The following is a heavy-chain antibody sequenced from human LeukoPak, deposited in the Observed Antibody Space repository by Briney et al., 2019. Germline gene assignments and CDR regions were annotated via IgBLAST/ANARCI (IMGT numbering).Heavy chain of an antibody. Sequence: GGSLRLSCAASGFTFSNAWMSWVRQAPGKGLEWVGRIKSKSDGETREYAAPVKARFVISRDDSRNTLYLQMNSLQIEDTAVYYCTTLFYGSRRPFDYWGQGTVVTVSS. J-gene: IGHJ4*02. V-gene: IGHV3-15*01. CDR1: GFTFSNAW. D-gene: IGHD3-10*01. CDR3: TTLFYGSRRPFDY. CDR2: IKSKSDGETR.